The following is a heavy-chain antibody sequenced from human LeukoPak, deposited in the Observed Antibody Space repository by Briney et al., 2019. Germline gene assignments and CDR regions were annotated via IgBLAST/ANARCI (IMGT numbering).Heavy chain of an antibody. Sequence: PSETLSLTCTVSGGSVSSGSYYWSWIRQPPGKGLEWIGYIYYSGSTNYNPSLKSRVTISVDTSKNQFSLKLSSVTAADTAVYYCANGAVVEGHPNYYYYYGMDVWGQGTTVTVSS. D-gene: IGHD6-19*01. V-gene: IGHV4-61*01. J-gene: IGHJ6*02. CDR2: IYYSGST. CDR3: ANGAVVEGHPNYYYYYGMDV. CDR1: GGSVSSGSYY.